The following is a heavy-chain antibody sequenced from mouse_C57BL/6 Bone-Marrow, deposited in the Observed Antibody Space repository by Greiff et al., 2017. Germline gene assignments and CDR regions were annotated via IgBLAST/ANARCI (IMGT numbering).Heavy chain of an antibody. CDR1: GFTFSSYG. Sequence: EVKLVESGGDLVKPGGSLKLSCAASGFTFSSYGMSWVRQTPDKRLEWDATISSGGSYTYYPDSVKGRFTISRDNAKNTLYLQMSSLKSEDSALYYCARRGIAPFDYWGQGTTLTVSS. CDR2: ISSGGSYT. V-gene: IGHV5-6*02. CDR3: ARRGIAPFDY. D-gene: IGHD6-1*01. J-gene: IGHJ2*01.